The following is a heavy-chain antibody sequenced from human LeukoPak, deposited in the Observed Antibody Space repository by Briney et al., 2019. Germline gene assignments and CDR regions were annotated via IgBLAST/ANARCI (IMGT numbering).Heavy chain of an antibody. CDR3: ARDSFEARYSSLDY. J-gene: IGHJ4*02. Sequence: WGSLRLSCAASGFTFSSYAMHWVRQAPGKGLEWVAVISYDGSKKYYADSVKGRFTISRDNSKNTLYLKMNSLRAEDTAVYYCARDSFEARYSSLDYWGQGTLVTVSS. D-gene: IGHD6-13*01. V-gene: IGHV3-30-3*01. CDR1: GFTFSSYA. CDR2: ISYDGSKK.